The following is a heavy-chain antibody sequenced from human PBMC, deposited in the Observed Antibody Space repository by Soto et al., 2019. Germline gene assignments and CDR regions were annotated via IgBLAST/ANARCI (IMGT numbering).Heavy chain of an antibody. D-gene: IGHD2-2*01. CDR3: ARAGYCSSTSCYPLRANDAFDI. Sequence: GGSLRLSCAASGFTFSSYSMNWVRQAPGKGLEWVSSISSSSSYIYYADSVKGRFTISRDNAKNSLYLQMNSLRAEDTAVYYCARAGYCSSTSCYPLRANDAFDIWGQGTMVTVSS. V-gene: IGHV3-21*01. CDR2: ISSSSSYI. CDR1: GFTFSSYS. J-gene: IGHJ3*02.